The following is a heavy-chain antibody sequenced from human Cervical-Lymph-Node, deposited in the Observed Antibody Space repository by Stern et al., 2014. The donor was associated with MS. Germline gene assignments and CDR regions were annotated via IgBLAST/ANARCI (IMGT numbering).Heavy chain of an antibody. Sequence: VQLVESGAEVKKPGSSVKVSCKASGGTFNTNVISWVRQAPGQGLAWMGGIIPIFGTALYAQKLQGRVTVTANDTQRAVSTELSSLRSEDTAVYYCARAAYSTSSYNYWGQGTLVIVSS. CDR2: IIPIFGTA. J-gene: IGHJ4*02. D-gene: IGHD6-6*01. CDR3: ARAAYSTSSYNY. V-gene: IGHV1-69*01. CDR1: GGTFNTNV.